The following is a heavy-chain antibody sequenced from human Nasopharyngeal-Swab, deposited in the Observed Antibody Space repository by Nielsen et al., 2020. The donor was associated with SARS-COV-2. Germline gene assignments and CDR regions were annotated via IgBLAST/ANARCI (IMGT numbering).Heavy chain of an antibody. CDR3: AREGSDCGGDCYLSYFDY. Sequence: GGSLRLSCAASGFTFSSYGMHWVRQAPGKGLEWVAVISYDGSNKYYADSVKGRFTISRDNSKNTLYLQMNSLRAEDTAVYYCAREGSDCGGDCYLSYFDYWGQGTLVTVSS. J-gene: IGHJ4*02. V-gene: IGHV3-30*03. D-gene: IGHD2-21*01. CDR2: ISYDGSNK. CDR1: GFTFSSYG.